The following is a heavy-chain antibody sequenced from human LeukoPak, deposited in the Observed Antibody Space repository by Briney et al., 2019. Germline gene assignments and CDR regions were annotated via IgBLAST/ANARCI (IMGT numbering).Heavy chain of an antibody. D-gene: IGHD1-26*01. V-gene: IGHV3-11*04. Sequence: PGGSLRLSCAASGFTFSDYYMTWIRQTPGKGLEWVSDISSSGSTIYYADSVKGRFTISRDNAKNSLYPQMNSLRAEDTAVYYCARGPNLGGGLDYWGQGTLVTVSS. CDR1: GFTFSDYY. CDR3: ARGPNLGGGLDY. CDR2: ISSSGSTI. J-gene: IGHJ4*02.